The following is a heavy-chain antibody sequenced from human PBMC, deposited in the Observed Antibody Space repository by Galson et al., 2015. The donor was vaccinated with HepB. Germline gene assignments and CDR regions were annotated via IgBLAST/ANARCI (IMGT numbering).Heavy chain of an antibody. D-gene: IGHD3-10*01. CDR2: ISANGGGT. Sequence: SLRLSCAASGFTFGTYAMSWVRQAPGKGLEWVSSISANGGGTYYADSVKGRFTISRDNSKNTLYLQMNNVRAEDTATYYCAKDSLVDYFSSGTLWAFDIWGQGTLVTVSS. V-gene: IGHV3-23*01. J-gene: IGHJ3*02. CDR3: AKDSLVDYFSSGTLWAFDI. CDR1: GFTFGTYA.